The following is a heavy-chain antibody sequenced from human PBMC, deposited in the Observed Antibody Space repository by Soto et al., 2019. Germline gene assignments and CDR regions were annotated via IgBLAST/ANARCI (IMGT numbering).Heavy chain of an antibody. D-gene: IGHD6-19*01. CDR2: INPNSGGT. CDR1: GYTFTVYY. CDR3: ARTRYSSGWQRDAFDI. J-gene: IGHJ3*02. V-gene: IGHV1-2*04. Sequence: GASVKVSCKAPGYTFTVYYMHWVRQAPGQGLEWMGWINPNSGGTNYAQKFQGWVTMTRDTSISTAYMELSRLRSDDTAVYYCARTRYSSGWQRDAFDIWGQGTMVTVSS.